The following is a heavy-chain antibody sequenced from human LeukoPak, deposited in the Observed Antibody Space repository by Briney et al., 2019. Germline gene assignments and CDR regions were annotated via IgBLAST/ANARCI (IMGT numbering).Heavy chain of an antibody. D-gene: IGHD3-10*01. CDR3: ARGTMVRGVMGNDAFDI. CDR2: IYTSGST. Sequence: SETLSLTCTVSGGSIGSYYWSWIRQPAGKGLEWIGRIYTSGSTNYNPSLKSRVTMSVDTSKNQFSLKLSSVTAADTAVYYCARGTMVRGVMGNDAFDIWGQGTMVTVSS. J-gene: IGHJ3*02. CDR1: GGSIGSYY. V-gene: IGHV4-4*07.